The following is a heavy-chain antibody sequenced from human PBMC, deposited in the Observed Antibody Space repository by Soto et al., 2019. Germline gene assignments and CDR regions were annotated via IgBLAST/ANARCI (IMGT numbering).Heavy chain of an antibody. D-gene: IGHD3-10*01. CDR3: ARGPSVDGAGTWSINGQGWDDS. CDR2: ISSAGFYT. CDR1: GFTFIDYS. V-gene: IGHV3-11*06. J-gene: IGHJ4*02. Sequence: PVGSLRLSCVASGFTFIDYSMSWFRQAPGKGLEWVSYISSAGFYTNYADSVKGRFTISRDSAKNSVYLQMNSLRAEDTAVFYCARGPSVDGAGTWSINGQGWDDSWGQGTLVSVSS.